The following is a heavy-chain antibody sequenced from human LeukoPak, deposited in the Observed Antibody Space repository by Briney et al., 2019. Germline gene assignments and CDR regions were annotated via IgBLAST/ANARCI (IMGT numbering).Heavy chain of an antibody. D-gene: IGHD3-9*01. Sequence: SETLSLTCTVSGGSISSSSYYWGWIRQPPGKGLEWIGSIYYSGSTYYNPSLKSRVTISVDTSKNQFSLKLSSVTAADTAVYYCARVEKNHFDWSRGAYYFDYWGQGTLVTVSS. CDR2: IYYSGST. J-gene: IGHJ4*02. CDR3: ARVEKNHFDWSRGAYYFDY. V-gene: IGHV4-39*07. CDR1: GGSISSSSYY.